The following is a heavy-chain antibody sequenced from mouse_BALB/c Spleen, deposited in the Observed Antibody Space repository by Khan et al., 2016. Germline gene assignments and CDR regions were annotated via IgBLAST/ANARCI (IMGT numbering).Heavy chain of an antibody. CDR2: INPSTGYS. V-gene: IGHV1-7*01. Sequence: QVQLQQSGAELAKPGASVKMSCKASGYIFTSYWMHWVKQRPGQGLEWIGYINPSTGYSEYTEKLKDKATLTADKSSSTSYMELSSLTSEDSAVXYCARGGDGSNYEWYVYWGQGTLVTVSA. D-gene: IGHD1-1*01. CDR1: GYIFTSYW. J-gene: IGHJ3*01. CDR3: ARGGDGSNYEWYVY.